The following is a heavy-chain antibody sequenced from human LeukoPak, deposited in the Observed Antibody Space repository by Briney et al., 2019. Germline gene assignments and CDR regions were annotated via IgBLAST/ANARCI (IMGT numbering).Heavy chain of an antibody. V-gene: IGHV4-59*08. Sequence: TSSETLSLTCTVSGGSISSYYWSWIRQPPGKGLEWSGYIYYSGSTNYNPSLKSRVTISVDTSKNQFSLKLSSVTAADTAVYYCAREGSGYDYYYGMDVWGQGTTVTVSS. CDR2: IYYSGST. J-gene: IGHJ6*02. CDR3: AREGSGYDYYYGMDV. D-gene: IGHD3-22*01. CDR1: GGSISSYY.